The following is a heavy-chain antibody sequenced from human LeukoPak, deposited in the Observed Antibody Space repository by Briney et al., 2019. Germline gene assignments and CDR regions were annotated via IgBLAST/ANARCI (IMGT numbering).Heavy chain of an antibody. V-gene: IGHV3-23*01. Sequence: GGSLRLSCAASGFTFSSYWMSWVRQAPGKGLEWVSGVSGSDGSTYYADSVKGRFTISRDNSKNTLYLRMNSLRADDTAVYYCARAGRIRFDYWGQGPLVTFS. CDR1: GFTFSSYW. CDR3: ARAGRIRFDY. CDR2: VSGSDGST. D-gene: IGHD1-26*01. J-gene: IGHJ4*02.